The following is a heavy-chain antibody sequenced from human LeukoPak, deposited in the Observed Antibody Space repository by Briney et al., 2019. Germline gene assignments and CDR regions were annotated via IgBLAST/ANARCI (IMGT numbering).Heavy chain of an antibody. J-gene: IGHJ4*02. Sequence: SETLSLTCTVSGGSISSYYWSWIRQPPGRGLEWIGYIYYSGSTNYNPSLKSRVTISVDTSRNQFSLKLSSVTAADTAVYYCARRGSGSWWVFDYWGQGTLVTVSS. D-gene: IGHD6-19*01. CDR1: GGSISSYY. V-gene: IGHV4-59*01. CDR3: ARRGSGSWWVFDY. CDR2: IYYSGST.